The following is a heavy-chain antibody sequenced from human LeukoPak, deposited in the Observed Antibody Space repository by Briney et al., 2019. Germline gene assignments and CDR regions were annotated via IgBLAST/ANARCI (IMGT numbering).Heavy chain of an antibody. Sequence: SETLSLTCTVSGGSISSYYWSWIRQPPGKGLEWIGYIYYSGSTNYNPSLKSRVTISVDTSKNQFSLKLSSVTAADTAFYYCARSASSSSRSAFDIWGQGTMVAVSS. CDR2: IYYSGST. D-gene: IGHD6-6*01. J-gene: IGHJ3*02. CDR3: ARSASSSSRSAFDI. V-gene: IGHV4-59*01. CDR1: GGSISSYY.